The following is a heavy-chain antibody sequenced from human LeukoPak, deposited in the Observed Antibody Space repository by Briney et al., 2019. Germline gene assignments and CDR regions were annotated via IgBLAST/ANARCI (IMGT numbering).Heavy chain of an antibody. V-gene: IGHV4-61*02. CDR3: ARDSLYDFWSGYPDVGAFDI. CDR1: GYSISSDYY. D-gene: IGHD3-3*01. J-gene: IGHJ3*02. Sequence: SETLSLTCTVSGYSISSDYYWGWIRQPAGKGLEWIGRIYTSGSTNYNPSLKSRVTISVDTSKNQFSLKLSSVTAADTAVYYCARDSLYDFWSGYPDVGAFDIWGQGTMVTVSS. CDR2: IYTSGST.